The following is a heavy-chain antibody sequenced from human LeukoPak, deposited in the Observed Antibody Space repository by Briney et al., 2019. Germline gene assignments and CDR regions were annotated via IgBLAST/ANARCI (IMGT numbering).Heavy chain of an antibody. CDR1: GFAFDDYV. V-gene: IGHV3-20*01. CDR2: INWNGGSI. Sequence: GGSLRLSCEASGFAFDDYVMSWVRQAPGKGLEWVSGINWNGGSIGHADSVKGRFTISRDNAKNSLYLQMNSLRAEDTALYHCARDYYGSGSFWGGNDYWGQGTLVTVSS. CDR3: ARDYYGSGSFWGGNDY. D-gene: IGHD3-10*01. J-gene: IGHJ4*02.